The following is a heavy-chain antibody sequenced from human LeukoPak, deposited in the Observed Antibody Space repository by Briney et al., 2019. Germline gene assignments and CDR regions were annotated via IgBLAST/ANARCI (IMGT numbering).Heavy chain of an antibody. CDR3: AIGYCRGGSCDDEPGDAFDI. CDR2: INPSGGST. D-gene: IGHD2-15*01. J-gene: IGHJ3*02. CDR1: GYTFTSYY. V-gene: IGHV1-46*01. Sequence: ASVKVSCKASGYTFTSYYIHWVQQAPGQGLEWMGIINPSGGSTIYAQKFQGRVTMTRDMSTSTVYMELSSLRSEDTAVYYCAIGYCRGGSCDDEPGDAFDIWGQGTMVAVSS.